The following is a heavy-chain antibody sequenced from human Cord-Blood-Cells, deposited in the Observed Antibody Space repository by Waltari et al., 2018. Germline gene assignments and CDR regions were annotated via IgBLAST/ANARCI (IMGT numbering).Heavy chain of an antibody. Sequence: QVQLVQSGAEVKKPGASVKVSCKASGYTFTGYYMHWVRQAPGQGLEWMGWINPNSGGTNYAQKFQGWVTMTRDTSINTAYMELSRLRSDDTAVYYCARDGAYSSSLRGFDPWGQGTLVTVSS. CDR1: GYTFTGYY. CDR2: INPNSGGT. V-gene: IGHV1-2*04. CDR3: ARDGAYSSSLRGFDP. J-gene: IGHJ5*02. D-gene: IGHD6-6*01.